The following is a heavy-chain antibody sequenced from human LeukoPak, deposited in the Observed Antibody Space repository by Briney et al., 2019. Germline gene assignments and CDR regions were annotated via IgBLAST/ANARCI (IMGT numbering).Heavy chain of an antibody. J-gene: IGHJ4*01. CDR3: SRGGVNYWNPRY. CDR1: GFTVSNYY. D-gene: IGHD1-1*01. V-gene: IGHV3-53*01. Sequence: GGSLRLSCVASGFTVSNYYISWVRQAPGNGLEWVSLLYTGDTTYYAESVEGRFTISRDDSKNTIYLQMNTLRAEDTAVYYCSRGGVNYWNPRYWGQGTLVTVSS. CDR2: LYTGDTT.